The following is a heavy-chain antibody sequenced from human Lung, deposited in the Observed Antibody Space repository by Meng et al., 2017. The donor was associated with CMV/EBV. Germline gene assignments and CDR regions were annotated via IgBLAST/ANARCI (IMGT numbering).Heavy chain of an antibody. D-gene: IGHD2-2*01. CDR1: GFTFDDYA. V-gene: IGHV3-9*01. J-gene: IGHJ3*02. CDR2: ISWNSGSI. Sequence: SLKISCAASGFTFDDYAMHWVRQAPGKGLEWVSGISWNSGSIGYADSVKGRFTISRDNAKNSLYLQMNSLRAEDTALYYCAKADIVVVPAGAFDIWGQGTXVT. CDR3: AKADIVVVPAGAFDI.